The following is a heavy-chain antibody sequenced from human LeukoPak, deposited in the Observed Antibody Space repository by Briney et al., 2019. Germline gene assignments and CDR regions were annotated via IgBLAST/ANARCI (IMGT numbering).Heavy chain of an antibody. CDR1: GFTFSSYS. V-gene: IGHV3-21*01. CDR2: INYSGNNM. CDR3: VTSGCSGATCYFYFDY. Sequence: GGSLRLSCAASGFTFSSYSMNWVRQAPGKGLEWVSSINYSGNNMYHADSVKGRFTISRGNAKNSLFLQMNSLRPEDTAVYYCVTSGCSGATCYFYFDYWGQGTLVTVSS. D-gene: IGHD2-15*01. J-gene: IGHJ4*02.